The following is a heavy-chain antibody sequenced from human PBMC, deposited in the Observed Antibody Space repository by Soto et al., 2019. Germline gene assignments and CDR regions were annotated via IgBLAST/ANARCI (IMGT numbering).Heavy chain of an antibody. J-gene: IGHJ6*02. D-gene: IGHD3-16*01. CDR1: GDSVSSNSAA. CDR3: ARDRIAWGSNPYYYYYGMDV. Sequence: PSQTLSLTCVISGDSVSSNSAAWNWIRQSPSRGLEWLGRTYYRSKWYNDYAVSVKSRITINPDTSKNQFSLQLNSETPEDTAVYYCARDRIAWGSNPYYYYYGMDVWGQGTTVTVSS. CDR2: TYYRSKWYN. V-gene: IGHV6-1*01.